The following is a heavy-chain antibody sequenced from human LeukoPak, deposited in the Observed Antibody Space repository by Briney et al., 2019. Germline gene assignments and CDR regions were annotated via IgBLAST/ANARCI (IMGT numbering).Heavy chain of an antibody. D-gene: IGHD4-17*01. V-gene: IGHV1-2*02. CDR1: GYTFTRYY. J-gene: IGHJ4*02. CDR3: AKPLGYGSLIDY. Sequence: ASVKVSCKASGYTFTRYYMHWVRQAPGQGLEWMGWINPNSGGTNYAQKFQGRVTMTRDTSISTAYMELSRLRSDDTAVYYCAKPLGYGSLIDYWGQGTLVTVSS. CDR2: INPNSGGT.